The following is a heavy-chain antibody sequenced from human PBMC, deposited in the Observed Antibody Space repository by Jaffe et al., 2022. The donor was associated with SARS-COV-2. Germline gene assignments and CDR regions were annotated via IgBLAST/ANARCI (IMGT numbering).Heavy chain of an antibody. CDR2: IYYSGST. CDR3: ARRNYYDSSGYAVYYFDY. Sequence: QLQLQESGPGLVKPSETLSLTCTVSGGSISSSSYYWGWIRQPPGKGLEWIGSIYYSGSTYYNPSLKSRVTISVDTSKNQFSLKLSSVTAADTAVYYCARRNYYDSSGYAVYYFDYWGQGTLVTVSS. CDR1: GGSISSSSYY. V-gene: IGHV4-39*01. J-gene: IGHJ4*02. D-gene: IGHD3-22*01.